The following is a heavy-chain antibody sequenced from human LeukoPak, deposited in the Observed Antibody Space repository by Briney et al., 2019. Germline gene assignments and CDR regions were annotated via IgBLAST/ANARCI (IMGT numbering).Heavy chain of an antibody. J-gene: IGHJ4*02. CDR1: GFTFSSYA. V-gene: IGHV3-23*01. CDR2: ISGSGGST. Sequence: GGSLRFSCAASGFTFSSYAMSWVRQAPGKGLEWVSAISGSGGSTYYADSVKGRFTISRDNSKNTLYLQMNSLRAEDTAVYYCAKAFGGRWLQNPVDYWGQGTLVTVSS. CDR3: AKAFGGRWLQNPVDY. D-gene: IGHD5-24*01.